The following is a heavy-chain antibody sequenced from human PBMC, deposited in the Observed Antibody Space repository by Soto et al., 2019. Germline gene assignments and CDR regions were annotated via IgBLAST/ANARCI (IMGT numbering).Heavy chain of an antibody. Sequence: PSETLSLTCTVSGGSVNTAPYHWSWIRQSPRNGLEWIGNIYYTGSTNYNPSLETRGAISIDTSNNQFSLRLTSLPAADTAVYFCERDHHSYYDTSGYYPYFDFWGQGTLVTVS. V-gene: IGHV4-61*01. J-gene: IGHJ4*02. CDR3: ERDHHSYYDTSGYYPYFDF. CDR2: IYYTGST. D-gene: IGHD3-22*01. CDR1: GGSVNTAPYH.